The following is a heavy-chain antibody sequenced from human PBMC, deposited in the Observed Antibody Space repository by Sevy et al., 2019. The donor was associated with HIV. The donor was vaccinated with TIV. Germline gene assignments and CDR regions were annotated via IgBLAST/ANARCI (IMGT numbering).Heavy chain of an antibody. J-gene: IGHJ6*02. CDR2: NFYSGST. V-gene: IGHV4-61*01. Sequence: SETLSLTCTVSGDSVSSGNYYWSWIRQPPGKGLEWIGYNFYSGSTTYNPSLKSRVTISVDTSKNQFYLKLSSVTAADTAVYYCAGAAPGYYYAMDVWGQGTTVTVSS. CDR3: AGAAPGYYYAMDV. D-gene: IGHD6-13*01. CDR1: GDSVSSGNYY.